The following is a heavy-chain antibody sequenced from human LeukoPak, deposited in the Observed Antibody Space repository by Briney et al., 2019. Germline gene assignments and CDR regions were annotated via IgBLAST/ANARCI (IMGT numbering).Heavy chain of an antibody. V-gene: IGHV3-30*03. CDR2: ISYDGSNK. Sequence: PGGSLRLSCAASGFTFSSYGMHWVRQAPGKGLEWVAVISYDGSNKYYADSVKGRFTISRDNSKNTLYLQMNSLRAEDTAVYYCARVSIAARGGFDYWGQGTLVTVSS. CDR1: GFTFSSYG. D-gene: IGHD6-6*01. CDR3: ARVSIAARGGFDY. J-gene: IGHJ4*02.